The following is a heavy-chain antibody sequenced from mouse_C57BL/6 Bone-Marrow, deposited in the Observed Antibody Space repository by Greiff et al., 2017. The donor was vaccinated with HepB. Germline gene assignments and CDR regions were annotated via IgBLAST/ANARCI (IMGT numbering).Heavy chain of an antibody. CDR3: ARDPLYYGSSYRYFDV. D-gene: IGHD1-1*01. CDR1: GFTFSSYA. V-gene: IGHV5-4*01. CDR2: ISDGGSYT. J-gene: IGHJ1*03. Sequence: EVQRVESGGGLVKPGGSLKLSCAASGFTFSSYAMSWVRQTPEKRLEWVATISDGGSYTYYPDNVKGRFTISRDNAKNNLYLQMSHLKSEDTAMYYCARDPLYYGSSYRYFDVWGTGTTVTVSS.